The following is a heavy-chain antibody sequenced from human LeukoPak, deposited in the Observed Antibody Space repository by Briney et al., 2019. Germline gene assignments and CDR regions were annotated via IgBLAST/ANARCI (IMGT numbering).Heavy chain of an antibody. CDR3: AKAPSPYYYGSGSYLDY. CDR1: GFTFSSYG. Sequence: GGSLRLSCAASGFTFSSYGMHWVRQAPGKGLEWVAVISYDGSNEYYADSVKGRFTISRDNSKNTLYLQMNSLRAEDTAVYYCAKAPSPYYYGSGSYLDYWGQGTLVTVSS. CDR2: ISYDGSNE. J-gene: IGHJ4*02. D-gene: IGHD3-10*01. V-gene: IGHV3-30*18.